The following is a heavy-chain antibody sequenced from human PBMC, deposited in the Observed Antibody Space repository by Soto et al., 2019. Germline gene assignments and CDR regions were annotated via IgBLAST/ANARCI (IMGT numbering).Heavy chain of an antibody. J-gene: IGHJ5*02. V-gene: IGHV2-5*02. CDR2: IYWDDDK. CDR1: GISLNTRGVG. Sequence: GSGPTLVNHTQTLTLTCSFSGISLNTRGVGVGWIRQPPGKALEWLAPIYWDDDKRYTPSLKCRLTIARDTSQNQVVLTMTDMDPEDTSTYYCAHRRAFYSDPDAYGLSFDPWGQGTLVTVSS. D-gene: IGHD3-16*01. CDR3: AHRRAFYSDPDAYGLSFDP.